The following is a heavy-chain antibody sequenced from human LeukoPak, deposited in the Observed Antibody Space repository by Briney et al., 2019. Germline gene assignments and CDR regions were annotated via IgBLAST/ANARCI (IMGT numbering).Heavy chain of an antibody. Sequence: GGSLRLSCAASGFTFSRNWVNWVRQAPGKGLEWVANIKEDGSGKYYVDSVRGRFTVSRDNAKNSLHLQMDNLRAEDAAVYYCARDDYGPSDWGQGTLVTVS. CDR1: GFTFSRNW. D-gene: IGHD4/OR15-4a*01. CDR2: IKEDGSGK. V-gene: IGHV3-7*01. CDR3: ARDDYGPSD. J-gene: IGHJ4*02.